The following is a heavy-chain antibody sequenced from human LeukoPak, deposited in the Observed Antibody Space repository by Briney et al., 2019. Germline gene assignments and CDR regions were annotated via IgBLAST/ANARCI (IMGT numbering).Heavy chain of an antibody. J-gene: IGHJ3*02. Sequence: PGGSLRLSCAASGFTFSSYGMHWVRQAPGKGLEWVAVIWYDGSNKYYADSVKGRFTISRDNSKNTLYLQMNSLRAEDTAVYYCARAMIQLDAFDIWGQGTMVTVSS. D-gene: IGHD5-18*01. V-gene: IGHV3-33*01. CDR3: ARAMIQLDAFDI. CDR2: IWYDGSNK. CDR1: GFTFSSYG.